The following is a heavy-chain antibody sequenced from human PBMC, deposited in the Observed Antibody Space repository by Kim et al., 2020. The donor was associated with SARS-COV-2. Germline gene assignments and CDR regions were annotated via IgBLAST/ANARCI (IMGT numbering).Heavy chain of an antibody. D-gene: IGHD3-10*01. J-gene: IGHJ3*02. CDR1: GGSISSGGYY. CDR2: IYYSGST. CDR3: ARERAGDAFYI. Sequence: SETLSLTCTVSGGSISSGGYYWSWIRQHPGKGLEWIGYIYYSGSTYYNPSLKSRVTISVDTSKNQFSLKLSSVTAADTAVYYCARERAGDAFYIWGQGTMVTVSS. V-gene: IGHV4-31*03.